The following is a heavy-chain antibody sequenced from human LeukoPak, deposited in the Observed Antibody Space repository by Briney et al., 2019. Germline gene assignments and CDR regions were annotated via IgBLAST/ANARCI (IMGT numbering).Heavy chain of an antibody. CDR1: GYTFTSYD. CDR3: ARDRIAATRFDP. D-gene: IGHD6-6*01. Sequence: ASVKVSYKASGYTFTSYDINWVRQAPGQGLEWMGWISAYNGNTNYAQKLQGRVTMTTDTSTSTAYMELRSLRSDDTAVYYCARDRIAATRFDPWGQGTLVTVSS. CDR2: ISAYNGNT. J-gene: IGHJ5*02. V-gene: IGHV1-18*01.